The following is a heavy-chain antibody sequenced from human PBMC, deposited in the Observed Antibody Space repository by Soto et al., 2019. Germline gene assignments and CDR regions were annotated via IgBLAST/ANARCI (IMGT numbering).Heavy chain of an antibody. CDR3: AKDIRIVGATIFDY. V-gene: IGHV3-9*01. J-gene: IGHJ4*02. CDR1: GFTFDDYA. CDR2: ISWNSGSI. D-gene: IGHD1-26*01. Sequence: GGSLRLSCAASGFTFDDYAMHWVRQAPGKGLEWVSGISWNSGSIGYADSVKGRFTISRDNAKNSLYLQMNSLRAEDTALYYCAKDIRIVGATIFDYWGQGTLVTVSS.